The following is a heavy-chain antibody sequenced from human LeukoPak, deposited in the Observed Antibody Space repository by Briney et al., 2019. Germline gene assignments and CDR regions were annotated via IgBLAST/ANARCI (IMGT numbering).Heavy chain of an antibody. CDR3: ASPGAPVRRIAARPNYYYGMDV. CDR2: INHSGST. J-gene: IGHJ6*02. D-gene: IGHD6-6*01. Sequence: SETLSLTCAVYGGSFSGYYWSWLRQPPGKGLEWIGEINHSGSTNYNPSLKSRVTISVDTSKNQFSLKLSSVTAADTAVYYCASPGAPVRRIAARPNYYYGMDVWGQGTTVTVSS. CDR1: GGSFSGYY. V-gene: IGHV4-34*01.